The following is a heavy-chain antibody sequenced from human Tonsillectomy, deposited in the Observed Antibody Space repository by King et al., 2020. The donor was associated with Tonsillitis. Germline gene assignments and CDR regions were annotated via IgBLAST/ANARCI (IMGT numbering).Heavy chain of an antibody. CDR2: IVVGSGNT. D-gene: IGHD6-25*01. Sequence: QLVQSGPEVKKPGTSVKVSCKASGFTFSSSAIQWVRQARGQRLEWIGWIVVGSGNTNYAQKFQERVTITGDMSTRQAYMELSSLRSEDTAVYYCAAVPSGPKPATLQQRLPFDCWGQGSLVTVSS. J-gene: IGHJ4*02. V-gene: IGHV1-58*02. CDR1: GFTFSSSA. CDR3: AAVPSGPKPATLQQRLPFDC.